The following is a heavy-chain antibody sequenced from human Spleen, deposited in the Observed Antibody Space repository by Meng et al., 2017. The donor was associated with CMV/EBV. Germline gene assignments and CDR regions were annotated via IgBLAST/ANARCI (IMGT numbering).Heavy chain of an antibody. Sequence: LRVSCVSSGFTFTTYGMSWVRQAPGKGLEWVSSIDGSGGRTYYADSVEGRFTISRDNSKNTLYLEMNSLRAEDTAVYYCAGYDPIDYWGQGTLVTVSS. V-gene: IGHV3-23*01. D-gene: IGHD5-12*01. CDR2: IDGSGGRT. CDR1: GFTFTTYG. CDR3: AGYDPIDY. J-gene: IGHJ4*02.